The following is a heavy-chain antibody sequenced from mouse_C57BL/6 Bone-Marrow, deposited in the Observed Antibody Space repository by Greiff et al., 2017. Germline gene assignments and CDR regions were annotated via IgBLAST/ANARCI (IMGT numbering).Heavy chain of an antibody. CDR3: ARYLWVAY. CDR1: GYSITSGYY. J-gene: IGHJ3*01. Sequence: EVKLQQSGPGLVKPSQSLSLTCSVTGYSITSGYYWNWIRQFPGNKLEWIGYISYDGSNNYNPSLKNRISITLDTSKNQFFMKLSSVTTEDTAAYYCARYLWVAYWGQGTLVTVSA. CDR2: ISYDGSN. V-gene: IGHV3-6*01.